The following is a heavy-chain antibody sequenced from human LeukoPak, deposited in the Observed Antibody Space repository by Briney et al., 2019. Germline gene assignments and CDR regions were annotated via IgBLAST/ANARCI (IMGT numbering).Heavy chain of an antibody. CDR2: ISYDGSDK. D-gene: IGHD2-15*01. J-gene: IGHJ5*02. V-gene: IGHV3-30*03. Sequence: GGSLRLSCAASGFTFSTYGMHWVRQAPGKGLEWVAVISYDGSDKYYADSVKGRFTISRDNAKNSLYLQMNSLRAEDTAVYYCARGGDIVVAPNSWFDPWGQGTLVTVSS. CDR1: GFTFSTYG. CDR3: ARGGDIVVAPNSWFDP.